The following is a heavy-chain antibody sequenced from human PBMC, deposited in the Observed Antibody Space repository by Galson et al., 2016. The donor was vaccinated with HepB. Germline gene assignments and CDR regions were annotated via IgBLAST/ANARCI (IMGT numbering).Heavy chain of an antibody. D-gene: IGHD2/OR15-2a*01. CDR1: GYRFANYW. CDR3: ARSTYGFDY. CDR2: VHPGDSDK. Sequence: QSGAEVKKPGESLKISCKASGYRFANYWIGWVRQMPGKGLEWMGDVHPGDSDKRYSPSFQGQVTISVDKSITTAYLQWNSLKASDTAIYYCARSTYGFDYWGLGTLVTVSS. V-gene: IGHV5-51*03. J-gene: IGHJ4*02.